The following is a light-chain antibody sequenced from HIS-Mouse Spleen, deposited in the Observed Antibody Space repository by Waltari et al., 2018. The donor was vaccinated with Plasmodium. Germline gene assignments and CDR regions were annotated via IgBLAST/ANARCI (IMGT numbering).Light chain of an antibody. CDR2: EDS. CDR1: ALPKKY. J-gene: IGLJ3*02. V-gene: IGLV3-10*01. Sequence: SYELTQPPSVSVSPGQTARITCSGDALPKKYANWYQQKSGKAPVLFIYEDSKRPSGIPERFSGSSSGTMATLTISGAQVEDEADYYCYSTDSSGNHRVFGGGTKLTVL. CDR3: YSTDSSGNHRV.